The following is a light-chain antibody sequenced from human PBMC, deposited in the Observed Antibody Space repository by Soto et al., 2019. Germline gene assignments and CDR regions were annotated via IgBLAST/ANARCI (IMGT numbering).Light chain of an antibody. J-gene: IGKJ5*01. Sequence: EIVMTQSPATLTVSPGERATLSCRASQSVSSDFLAWYQQKPGQAPRLLMFGASSRATGIPDRFSGNGSGTDFTLTISRLEPDDFAVYYCQQYGGSPITFGQGTRLEIK. V-gene: IGKV3-20*01. CDR1: QSVSSDF. CDR3: QQYGGSPIT. CDR2: GAS.